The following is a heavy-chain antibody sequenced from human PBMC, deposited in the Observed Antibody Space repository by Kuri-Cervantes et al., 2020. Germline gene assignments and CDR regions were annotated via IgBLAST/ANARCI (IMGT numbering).Heavy chain of an antibody. CDR3: VRGRNWYFDL. CDR1: GGSISSSSYY. Sequence: SETLSLTCSVSGGSISSSSYYWGWIRQPPGQGLGWIGDIYYSGRTYYNPSLKSPVTISVDTSKNQFSLKLSSVTAADTAVYYCVRGRNWYFDLWGRGTLVTVSS. J-gene: IGHJ2*01. V-gene: IGHV4-39*07. CDR2: IYYSGRT.